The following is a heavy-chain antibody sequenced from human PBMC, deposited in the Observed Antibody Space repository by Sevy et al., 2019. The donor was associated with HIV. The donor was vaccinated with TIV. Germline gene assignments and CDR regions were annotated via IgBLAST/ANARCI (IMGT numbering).Heavy chain of an antibody. D-gene: IGHD6-19*01. J-gene: IGHJ4*02. Sequence: ASVKVSCKASGYTFTGYYMHWVRQAPGQGLEWMGWINPNSGGTNYAQKFQGRVTMTRDTSISTAYMELSRLRSDDTAVYYCARGSSGWYGGKSDFDYWGQGTLVTVSS. CDR1: GYTFTGYY. CDR2: INPNSGGT. CDR3: ARGSSGWYGGKSDFDY. V-gene: IGHV1-2*02.